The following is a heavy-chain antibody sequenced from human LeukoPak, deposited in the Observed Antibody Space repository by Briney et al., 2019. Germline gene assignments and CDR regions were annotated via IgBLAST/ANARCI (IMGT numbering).Heavy chain of an antibody. D-gene: IGHD2-15*01. CDR3: AKDSNHCSGGNCYSWDY. V-gene: IGHV3-30*18. J-gene: IGHJ4*02. Sequence: GSLRLSCAASGFTFSSYGMHWVRQAPGKGLEWVTVISYDGSNKYYVDSVKGRFTISRDNSKNTLYLQMNSLRAEDTAVYYCAKDSNHCSGGNCYSWDYWGQGTLVTLSS. CDR1: GFTFSSYG. CDR2: ISYDGSNK.